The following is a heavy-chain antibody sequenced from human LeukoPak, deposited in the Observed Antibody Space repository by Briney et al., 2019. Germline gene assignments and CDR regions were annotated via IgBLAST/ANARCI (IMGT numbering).Heavy chain of an antibody. CDR1: GCTFSGYA. V-gene: IGHV3-64*01. Sequence: GGSLRLSCAASGCTFSGYAMDWVRQAPGKGLEYVSAISDNGGSTNYANSVKGRFTISRANSKNTVYLQMGSLRPEDMAVYYCARGVGYFDSTGYFMYYFDYWGQGALVTVSS. CDR3: ARGVGYFDSTGYFMYYFDY. D-gene: IGHD3-22*01. CDR2: ISDNGGST. J-gene: IGHJ4*02.